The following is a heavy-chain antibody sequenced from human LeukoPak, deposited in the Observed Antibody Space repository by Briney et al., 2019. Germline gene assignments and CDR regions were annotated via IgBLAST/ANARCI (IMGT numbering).Heavy chain of an antibody. CDR2: IKQDGSEK. CDR1: GFTFSSHW. D-gene: IGHD3-3*01. CDR3: ARDQTPPDYDFWSGYYGY. Sequence: GGSLRLSCAASGFTFSSHWMSWVRQAPGKGLEWVANIKQDGSEKYYVDSVKGRFTISRDNAKNSLYLQMNSLRAEDTAVYYCARDQTPPDYDFWSGYYGYWGQGTLVTVSS. V-gene: IGHV3-7*01. J-gene: IGHJ4*02.